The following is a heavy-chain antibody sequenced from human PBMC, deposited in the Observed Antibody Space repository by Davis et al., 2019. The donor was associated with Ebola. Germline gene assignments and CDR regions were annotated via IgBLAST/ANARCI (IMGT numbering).Heavy chain of an antibody. CDR3: AKEPKPPYFDY. Sequence: GESLKISCTASGFTFSTYAMSWVRQAPGKGLEWVSAINGSGGKTYYADSVKGRFTISRDNSKNTLYLQMNSLRAEDTAVYYCAKEPKPPYFDYWGQGTLVTVSS. CDR1: GFTFSTYA. V-gene: IGHV3-23*01. CDR2: INGSGGKT. J-gene: IGHJ4*02.